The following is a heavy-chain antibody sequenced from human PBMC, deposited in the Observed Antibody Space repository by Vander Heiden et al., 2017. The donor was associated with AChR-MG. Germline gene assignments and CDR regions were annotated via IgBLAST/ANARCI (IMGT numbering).Heavy chain of an antibody. CDR2: ISAYNGNT. D-gene: IGHD6-13*01. J-gene: IGHJ3*02. Sequence: QVHLVQPGAEVTKPGASVKVSCKASGYTLTRYGISWVGQAPGQGLEWMGWISAYNGNTDYAQKLQGRVTMTTDTSTSTAYMELRSLRSDDTAVYYCARIASSSWRYDAFDIWGQGTMVTVSS. CDR1: GYTLTRYG. CDR3: ARIASSSWRYDAFDI. V-gene: IGHV1-18*01.